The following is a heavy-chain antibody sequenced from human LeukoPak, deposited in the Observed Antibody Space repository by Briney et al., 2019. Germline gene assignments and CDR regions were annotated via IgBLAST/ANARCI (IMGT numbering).Heavy chain of an antibody. D-gene: IGHD2-21*02. CDR3: TSWGDTTAEYFQR. Sequence: GGSLRLSCVVSGFTFNRCWMNWVRQAPGKGLEWVARINPDGRDTYYVDSVKGRFTISRDNAQNSMYLQMNSLRVEDTAVYYCTSWGDTTAEYFQRWGQGTLVTVSS. CDR2: INPDGRDT. V-gene: IGHV3-7*01. J-gene: IGHJ1*01. CDR1: GFTFNRCW.